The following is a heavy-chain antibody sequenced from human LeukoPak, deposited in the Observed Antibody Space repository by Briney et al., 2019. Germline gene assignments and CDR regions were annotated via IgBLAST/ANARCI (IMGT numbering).Heavy chain of an antibody. V-gene: IGHV4-59*08. CDR1: GGSISNYY. J-gene: IGHJ4*02. Sequence: PSETLSLTCTVSGGSISNYYWTWIRQPPGKGLEWIGYIYYSGSTNYNPSLKSRVTISVDTSKNQFSLKLSSVTAADTALYFCARVLNAPKFIDSWGQGTLVTVSS. CDR3: ARVLNAPKFIDS. CDR2: IYYSGST. D-gene: IGHD2-8*01.